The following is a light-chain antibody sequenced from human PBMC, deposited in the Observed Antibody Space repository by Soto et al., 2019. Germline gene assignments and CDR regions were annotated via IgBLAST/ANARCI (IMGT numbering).Light chain of an antibody. V-gene: IGKV3-15*01. J-gene: IGKJ1*01. CDR2: GAS. Sequence: DITTTQPPVTHEVIPRSRLTLSGRARQSVSSNLAWYQQKPGQAPRLLIYGASTRATGLPARFSGSGSGTEFTRTISSLQSEDFAVYYCQQYNHWPLIFGQGTKVDI. CDR1: QSVSSN. CDR3: QQYNHWPLI.